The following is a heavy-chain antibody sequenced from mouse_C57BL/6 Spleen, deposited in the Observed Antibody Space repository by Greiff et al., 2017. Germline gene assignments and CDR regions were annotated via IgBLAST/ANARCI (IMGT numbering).Heavy chain of an antibody. V-gene: IGHV1-72*01. D-gene: IGHD1-1*01. Sequence: QVQLQQPGAELVKPGASVKLSCKASGYTFTSYWMHWVKQRPGRGLEWIGRIDPNRGGTKYNEKFKSKATLTVDKPSSTAYMQLSSLTSEDSAVYYCARSEVLRSFFDDWGQGTTLTVSS. CDR3: ARSEVLRSFFDD. J-gene: IGHJ2*01. CDR1: GYTFTSYW. CDR2: IDPNRGGT.